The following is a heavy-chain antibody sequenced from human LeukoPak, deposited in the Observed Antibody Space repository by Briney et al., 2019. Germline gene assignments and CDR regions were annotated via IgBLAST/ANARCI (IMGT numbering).Heavy chain of an antibody. J-gene: IGHJ5*02. CDR2: IIPIFGTA. V-gene: IGHV1-69*06. Sequence: GASVKVSCKASGGTFSSYAISWVRQAPGQGLEWMGGIIPIFGTANYAQKFQGRVTITADKSTSTAYMELSSLRSEDTAVYYCASSAQDIVVVPAAMLASRFDPWGQGTLVTVSS. CDR1: GGTFSSYA. D-gene: IGHD2-2*01. CDR3: ASSAQDIVVVPAAMLASRFDP.